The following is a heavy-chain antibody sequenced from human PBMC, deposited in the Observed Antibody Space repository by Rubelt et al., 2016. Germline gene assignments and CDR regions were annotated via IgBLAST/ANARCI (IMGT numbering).Heavy chain of an antibody. CDR1: GASISSDY. V-gene: IGHV4-4*07. D-gene: IGHD6-19*01. CDR3: VRNGHWLGRNF. J-gene: IGHJ4*02. Sequence: QVQLQGSGPGLVKPSETLSLTCTVSGASISSDYWSWIRQPAGKGLEWIGHIYASGNTDYNPSLKSRVTMSADTSKNQFSLKWSSVTAADTAVYYCVRNGHWLGRNFWGQGTLVTVSS. CDR2: IYASGNT.